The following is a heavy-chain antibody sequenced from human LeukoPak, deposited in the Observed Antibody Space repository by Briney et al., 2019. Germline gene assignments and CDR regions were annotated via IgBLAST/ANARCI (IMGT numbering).Heavy chain of an antibody. CDR1: GFTFSSYA. CDR2: ISGGST. CDR3: AKCGSSGWADAFDI. D-gene: IGHD6-19*01. Sequence: PGGSLRLSCAASGFTFSSYAMSWVRQAPGKGLEWVSAISGGSTYYADSVKGRFTISRDNSKNTLYLQMNSLRAEDTAVYYCAKCGSSGWADAFDIWGQGTMVTVSS. J-gene: IGHJ3*02. V-gene: IGHV3-23*01.